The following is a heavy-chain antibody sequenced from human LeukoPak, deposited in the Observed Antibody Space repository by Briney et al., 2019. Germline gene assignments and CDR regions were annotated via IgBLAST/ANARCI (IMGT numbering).Heavy chain of an antibody. CDR3: ARDDTGYSCGWSKDFDY. J-gene: IGHJ4*02. CDR1: GYSISNAYY. V-gene: IGHV4-38-2*02. Sequence: SETLSLTCSVSGYSISNAYYWGWIRQPPGKGLEWIGSIYYSGSIFYNPSLKSRVTISIDTSKNHFSLKLSSVTAADTAVYYCARDDTGYSCGWSKDFDYWGQGTLVTVSS. D-gene: IGHD6-19*01. CDR2: IYYSGSI.